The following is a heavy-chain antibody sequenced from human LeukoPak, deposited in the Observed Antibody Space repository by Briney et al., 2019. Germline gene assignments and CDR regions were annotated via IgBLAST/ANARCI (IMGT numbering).Heavy chain of an antibody. D-gene: IGHD5-18*01. V-gene: IGHV3-48*03. CDR1: GFTFSSYE. Sequence: GGSLRLSCEASGFTFSSYEMNWVRQAPGKGLEWVSYISTSGSNIYYADSVKGRFTISRDNAKNSLYLQMNSLRAEDTAVYYCAAGHTYGYTYWGQGTLVSVSS. J-gene: IGHJ4*02. CDR3: AAGHTYGYTY. CDR2: ISTSGSNI.